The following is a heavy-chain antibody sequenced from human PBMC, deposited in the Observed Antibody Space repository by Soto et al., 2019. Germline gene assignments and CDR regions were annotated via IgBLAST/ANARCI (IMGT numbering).Heavy chain of an antibody. CDR2: ISYDGSNK. J-gene: IGHJ4*02. Sequence: GGSLRLSCAASGFTSSSYAMHWVRQAPGKGLEWVAVISYDGSNKYYADSVKGRFTISRDNSKNTLYLQMNSLRAEDTAVYYCARNPYGSGSYYGEYYFDYWGQGTLVTVSS. CDR1: GFTSSSYA. D-gene: IGHD3-10*01. CDR3: ARNPYGSGSYYGEYYFDY. V-gene: IGHV3-30-3*01.